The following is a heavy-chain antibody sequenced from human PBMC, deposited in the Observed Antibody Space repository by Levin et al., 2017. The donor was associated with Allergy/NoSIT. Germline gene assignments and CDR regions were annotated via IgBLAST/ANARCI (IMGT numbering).Heavy chain of an antibody. CDR3: ALGWSSGYSLPFDS. D-gene: IGHD3-22*01. CDR1: GGTFSSYA. V-gene: IGHV1-69*04. J-gene: IGHJ4*02. Sequence: ASVKVSCKASGGTFSSYAITWVRQAPGQGLEWMGRIIPTVDIRNNAQKFQGRVTITADKSTTTAYMELSSLRSEDTAVYYCALGWSSGYSLPFDSWGQGTLVTVSS. CDR2: IIPTVDIR.